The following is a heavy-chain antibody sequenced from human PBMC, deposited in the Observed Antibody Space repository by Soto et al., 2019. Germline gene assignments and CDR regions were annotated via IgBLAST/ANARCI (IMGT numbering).Heavy chain of an antibody. V-gene: IGHV3-21*06. D-gene: IGHD2-2*01. J-gene: IGHJ6*02. CDR1: RVTLSKYV. Sequence: GGPRRHWCVDARVTLSKYVMSWVRQAPGAGLEWVSLITATGSFIYQADSVKGRFTISRDNAKNSLYLQMNSLRDEDTAVYYCARDQPRTGDYAMDVWGQGTTVTVSS. CDR3: ARDQPRTGDYAMDV. CDR2: ITATGSFI.